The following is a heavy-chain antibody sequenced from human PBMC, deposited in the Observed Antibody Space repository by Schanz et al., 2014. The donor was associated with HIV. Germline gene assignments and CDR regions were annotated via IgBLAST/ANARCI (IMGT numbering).Heavy chain of an antibody. J-gene: IGHJ4*02. CDR2: ITWNNKVV. CDR1: GFNLDDFA. Sequence: EVQLVESGGGLVKPGGSLRLSCDASGFNLDDFAMHWVRQSPGKGLEWVSGITWNNKVVAYADSVKGRFSISRDTANKSLHLHMTNLKVEDTAFYYCVKDLTDSKGGFDCWGQGALVIVSS. D-gene: IGHD1-26*01. CDR3: VKDLTDSKGGFDC. V-gene: IGHV3-9*01.